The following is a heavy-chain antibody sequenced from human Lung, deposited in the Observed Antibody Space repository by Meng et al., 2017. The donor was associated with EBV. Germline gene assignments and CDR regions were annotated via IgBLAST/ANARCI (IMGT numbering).Heavy chain of an antibody. CDR3: AREGTLWFGELLSPLDY. CDR1: GFTFSSYD. CDR2: ISYDGSNK. D-gene: IGHD3-10*01. J-gene: IGHJ4*02. Sequence: QVQLVESGXGVVQPGRSLRLSXAASGFTFSSYDMHWVRQAPGKGLEWVAVISYDGSNKYYADSVKGRFTISRDNSKNTLYLQMNSLRAEDTAVYYCAREGTLWFGELLSPLDYWGQGTLVTVSS. V-gene: IGHV3-30-3*01.